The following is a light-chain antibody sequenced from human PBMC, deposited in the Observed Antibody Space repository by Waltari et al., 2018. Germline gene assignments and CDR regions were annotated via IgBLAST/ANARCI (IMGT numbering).Light chain of an antibody. CDR1: SSDVGFYNY. CDR3: NSYAGSSSWV. V-gene: IGLV2-14*01. Sequence: QSALTQPASVSGSPGQSITISCTGTSSDVGFYNYVSWYQQHPGKAPKLILYDVFERPSGVFNRFSGSKSGNTASLTISGLQAEDEADYYCNSYAGSSSWVFGGGTKLTVL. CDR2: DVF. J-gene: IGLJ3*02.